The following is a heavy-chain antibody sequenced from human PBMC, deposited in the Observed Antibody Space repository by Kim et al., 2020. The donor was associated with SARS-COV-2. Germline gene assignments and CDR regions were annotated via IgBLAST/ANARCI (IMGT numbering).Heavy chain of an antibody. V-gene: IGHV1-8*01. Sequence: ASVKVSCKASGYTFTSYDINWVRQATGQGLEWMGWMNPKSGNTGYAQKFQGRVTMTRNTSISTAYMELSSLRSEDTAVYYCALSSSWYQPLSQGASWFDPWGQGTLVTVSS. D-gene: IGHD6-13*01. CDR2: MNPKSGNT. J-gene: IGHJ5*02. CDR3: ALSSSWYQPLSQGASWFDP. CDR1: GYTFTSYD.